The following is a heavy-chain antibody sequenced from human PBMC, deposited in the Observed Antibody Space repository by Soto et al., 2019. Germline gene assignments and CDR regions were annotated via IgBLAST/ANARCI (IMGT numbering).Heavy chain of an antibody. J-gene: IGHJ4*02. D-gene: IGHD6-13*01. CDR1: GGTFSSYA. CDR3: ARGWQQLAQLDY. Sequence: SVKVSCKASGGTFSSYAISWVRQAPGQGLEWMGGIIPIFGTANYAQKFQGRVTITADKSTSTAYMELSSLRSEDTAVYYCARGWQQLAQLDYWGQGTMGTVSA. CDR2: IIPIFGTA. V-gene: IGHV1-69*06.